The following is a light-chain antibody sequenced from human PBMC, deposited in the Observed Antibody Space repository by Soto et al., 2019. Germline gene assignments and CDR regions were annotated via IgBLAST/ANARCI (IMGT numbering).Light chain of an antibody. V-gene: IGKV1-5*01. CDR1: QSITIW. CDR2: DAS. Sequence: DIPMTQSPSTLSASAGDRVTITCRASQSITIWLAWYQQKPGKAPKLLIYDASTLESGVPSRFSGSGSGTEFTLTISSLQPDDFATYYCQQFHSFPITFGQGTRLEIK. CDR3: QQFHSFPIT. J-gene: IGKJ5*01.